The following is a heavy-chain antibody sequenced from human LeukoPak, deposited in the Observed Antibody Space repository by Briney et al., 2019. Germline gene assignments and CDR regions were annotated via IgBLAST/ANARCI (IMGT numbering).Heavy chain of an antibody. Sequence: GGSLRLSCGPSGFTFDDYGMSWVRQAPGKGLEWVSGINWNGGSTGYADSVKGRFTISRDNAKNSLYLQMNSLRAEDTALYYCARGRGVAAAGNFDYWGQGTLVTVS. J-gene: IGHJ4*02. D-gene: IGHD6-13*01. V-gene: IGHV3-20*04. CDR2: INWNGGST. CDR1: GFTFDDYG. CDR3: ARGRGVAAAGNFDY.